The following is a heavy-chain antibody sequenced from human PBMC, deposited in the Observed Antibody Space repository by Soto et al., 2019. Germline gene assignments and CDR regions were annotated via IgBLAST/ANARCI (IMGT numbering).Heavy chain of an antibody. J-gene: IGHJ4*02. CDR2: ISGSSDAI. Sequence: GGSLSLACAASGFTFSTYEMSWVRQTPGKGLEWISYISGSSDAIYYADSVKGRFTISRDNAKNSLYLQMNSLRAEDTAVYFCLSSGYYTGAFDYWGQGALVTVSS. D-gene: IGHD3-22*01. V-gene: IGHV3-48*03. CDR3: LSSGYYTGAFDY. CDR1: GFTFSTYE.